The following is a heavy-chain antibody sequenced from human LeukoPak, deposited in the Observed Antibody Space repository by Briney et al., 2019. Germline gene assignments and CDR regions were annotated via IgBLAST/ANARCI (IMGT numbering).Heavy chain of an antibody. J-gene: IGHJ4*02. Sequence: GGSLRLSCAASGFTFSNYAMYWVRQAPGKGLEWVSVISNSGDTTYYADSVKGRFTISRDNSKNTLYLQMNSLRAEDTAVYYCAKGKDDSSGWYFFYWGQGTLVTVSS. V-gene: IGHV3-23*01. CDR1: GFTFSNYA. CDR2: ISNSGDTT. D-gene: IGHD6-19*01. CDR3: AKGKDDSSGWYFFY.